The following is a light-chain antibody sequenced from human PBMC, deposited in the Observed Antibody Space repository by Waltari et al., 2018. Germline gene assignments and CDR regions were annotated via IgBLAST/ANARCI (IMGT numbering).Light chain of an antibody. CDR1: SSDVGGYNY. Sequence: HSALAQPASVSGSPGQSITISCIGTSSDVGGYNYVSWYQQHPGKAPRLMIYDVNNRPSGVSNRFAGAKSGNTASLTISELHAEDEADYYCSSFTRTNSWVFGGGTKLTVL. V-gene: IGLV2-14*03. CDR3: SSFTRTNSWV. J-gene: IGLJ3*02. CDR2: DVN.